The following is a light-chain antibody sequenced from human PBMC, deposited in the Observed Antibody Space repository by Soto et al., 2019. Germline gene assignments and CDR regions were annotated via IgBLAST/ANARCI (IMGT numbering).Light chain of an antibody. CDR3: QQYGSSPVA. Sequence: IVLTQSPAILALSPGDRATLSCRASQSVSSSYLAWYQQKPGQAPRLLIYGASSRATGIPDRFSGSGSGTDFTLTISRLEPEDFAVYYCQQYGSSPVAFGGGTKVDIK. CDR2: GAS. V-gene: IGKV3-20*01. CDR1: QSVSSSY. J-gene: IGKJ4*01.